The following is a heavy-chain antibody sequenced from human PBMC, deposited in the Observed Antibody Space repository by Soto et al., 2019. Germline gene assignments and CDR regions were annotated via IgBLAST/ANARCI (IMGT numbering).Heavy chain of an antibody. Sequence: SETLSLTCSVSGGTISGYYWTWIRQPAGKGLEWIGRIYSSGDTKYNPSLQSRVTMSLDTSNNQFSLRLTSVTAADTAVYYCARGQRFSDWFDPWGQGTLVTVSS. CDR2: IYSSGDT. V-gene: IGHV4-4*07. CDR3: ARGQRFSDWFDP. D-gene: IGHD3-3*01. CDR1: GGTISGYY. J-gene: IGHJ5*02.